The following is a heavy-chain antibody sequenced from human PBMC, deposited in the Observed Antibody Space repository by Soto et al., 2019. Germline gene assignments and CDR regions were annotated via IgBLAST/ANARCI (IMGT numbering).Heavy chain of an antibody. Sequence: EVQLVESGGGLVKPGGSLRLSCAASGFTFSSYSMNWVRQAPGKGLEWVSSISSSSSYIYYADSVKGRFTISRDNAKNSLYLQMNSLRAEDTAVYYCARDLWKAGCSSTSCYEPWGQGTLVTVSS. D-gene: IGHD2-2*01. CDR2: ISSSSSYI. J-gene: IGHJ5*02. V-gene: IGHV3-21*01. CDR1: GFTFSSYS. CDR3: ARDLWKAGCSSTSCYEP.